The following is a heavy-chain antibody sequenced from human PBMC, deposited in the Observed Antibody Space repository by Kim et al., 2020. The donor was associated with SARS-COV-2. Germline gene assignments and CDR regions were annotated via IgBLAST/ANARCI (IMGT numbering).Heavy chain of an antibody. D-gene: IGHD6-19*01. J-gene: IGHJ3*01. CDR1: GGTFSTDS. Sequence: SVKVSCKASGGTFSTDSISWVRQAPGQGLEWMGRIIPLFDTTNYAQMFQGRLTFNADESSSTVYMELSSLRSEDTALYYCARERESQESSGWSQSHGFDVWGQGTVVSVSS. V-gene: IGHV1-69*13. CDR2: IIPLFDTT. CDR3: ARERESQESSGWSQSHGFDV.